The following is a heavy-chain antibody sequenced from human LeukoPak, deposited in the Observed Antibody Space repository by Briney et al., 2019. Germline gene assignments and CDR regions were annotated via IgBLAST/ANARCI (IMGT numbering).Heavy chain of an antibody. CDR1: GYTFTGYY. CDR2: INPNSGDT. D-gene: IGHD3-16*01. V-gene: IGHV1-2*02. Sequence: ASVKVSCKAFGYTFTGYYMHWVRQAPGQGLEWMGWINPNSGDTKYSQKFQGRVTMTRDTSINTAYMELSRLRSDDTAVYYCATQRGSYLWGTDFDYWGQGTLVTVSS. CDR3: ATQRGSYLWGTDFDY. J-gene: IGHJ4*02.